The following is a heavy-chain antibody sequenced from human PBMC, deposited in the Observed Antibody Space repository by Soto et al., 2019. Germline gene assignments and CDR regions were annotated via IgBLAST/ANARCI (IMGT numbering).Heavy chain of an antibody. J-gene: IGHJ4*02. CDR1: GGSISSGDYY. V-gene: IGHV4-30-4*01. CDR3: ARARRGDIVLMVYAMDYFDY. D-gene: IGHD2-8*01. Sequence: QVQLQESGPGLVKPSQTLSLTCTVSGGSISSGDYYWSWIRQPPGKGLEWIGYIYYSGSTSYNPSLKSRVTISVDTSKNQFSLKLSSVTAADTAVYYCARARRGDIVLMVYAMDYFDYWGQGTLVTVSS. CDR2: IYYSGST.